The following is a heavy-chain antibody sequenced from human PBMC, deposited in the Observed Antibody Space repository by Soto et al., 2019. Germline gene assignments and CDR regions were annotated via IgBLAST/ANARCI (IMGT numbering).Heavy chain of an antibody. J-gene: IGHJ4*02. CDR2: VHHSGTT. CDR1: GGSFNSYY. D-gene: IGHD3-22*01. CDR3: ARGSASGYGFDS. Sequence: SETLSLTCAVSGGSFNSYYWSWVRQSPGKGLEWSGEVHHSGTTKYNPSLETRFTISVDTSKNQASLRLTSVTAADRAVYYCARGSASGYGFDSWGPGTLVTVSS. V-gene: IGHV4-34*01.